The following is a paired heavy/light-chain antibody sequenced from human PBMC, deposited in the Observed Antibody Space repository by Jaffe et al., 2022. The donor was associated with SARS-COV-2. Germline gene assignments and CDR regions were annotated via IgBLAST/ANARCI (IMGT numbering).Light chain of an antibody. CDR1: QSINSD. CDR2: AAS. V-gene: IGKV1-39*01. J-gene: IGKJ4*01. Sequence: DIQMTQSPSSLSASVGDRVTITCRASQSINSDLNWYQQKLGKAPKLLISAASSFQSGVPSRFSGSGSGTDFTLTITNLQPEDFATYYCQQSYDTPITFGGGTKVEIK. CDR3: QQSYDTPIT.
Heavy chain of an antibody. CDR3: AKSQYNDYRWRYFDY. Sequence: EVQLLESGGGLVQPGGSLRLSCAASGFTFRNNAMNWVRQAPGKGLEWVSGISGNGYSTYYADSVKGRFTISRDNSMNRLYLQMDSLRVGDTAIYYCAKSQYNDYRWRYFDYWGQGTTVPVSS. J-gene: IGHJ4*02. D-gene: IGHD4-4*01. CDR2: ISGNGYST. CDR1: GFTFRNNA. V-gene: IGHV3-23*01.